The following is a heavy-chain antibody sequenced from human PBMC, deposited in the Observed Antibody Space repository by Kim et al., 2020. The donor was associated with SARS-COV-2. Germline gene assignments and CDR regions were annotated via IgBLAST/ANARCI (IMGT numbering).Heavy chain of an antibody. J-gene: IGHJ6*02. Sequence: GGSLRLSCAASGFTFSSYGMHWVRQAPGKGLEWVAVISYDGSNKYYADSVKGRFTISRDNSKNTLYLQMNSLRAEDTAVYYCAKVSSPMVRGVSSYYYYGMDVWGQGTTVTVSS. CDR1: GFTFSSYG. D-gene: IGHD3-10*01. CDR3: AKVSSPMVRGVSSYYYYGMDV. CDR2: ISYDGSNK. V-gene: IGHV3-30*18.